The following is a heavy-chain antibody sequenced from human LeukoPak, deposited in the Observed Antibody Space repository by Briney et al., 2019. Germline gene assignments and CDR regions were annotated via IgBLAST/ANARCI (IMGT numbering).Heavy chain of an antibody. CDR1: GFTFDDYA. CDR3: AKDNYYDSSGYYAT. D-gene: IGHD3-22*01. J-gene: IGHJ4*02. CDR2: ISWNSGSI. Sequence: SLRLSCAASGFTFDDYAMHWVRQAPGKGLEWVSGISWNSGSIGYADSVKGRFTISRDNAKNSLYLQMSSLRAEDTALYYCAKDNYYDSSGYYATWGQGTLVTVSS. V-gene: IGHV3-9*01.